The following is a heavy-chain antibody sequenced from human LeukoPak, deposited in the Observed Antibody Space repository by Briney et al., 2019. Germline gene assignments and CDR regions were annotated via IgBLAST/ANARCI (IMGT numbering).Heavy chain of an antibody. D-gene: IGHD3-10*01. Sequence: ASVKVSCKASGYTFNGYYMHWVRQAPGQGLEWMGWINPNSGGTNYAQKFQGRVTMTRDTSISTAYMELSRLRSDDTAVYYCALLLWFGESPADYYYMDVWGKGTTVTISS. CDR2: INPNSGGT. V-gene: IGHV1-2*02. CDR3: ALLLWFGESPADYYYMDV. CDR1: GYTFNGYY. J-gene: IGHJ6*03.